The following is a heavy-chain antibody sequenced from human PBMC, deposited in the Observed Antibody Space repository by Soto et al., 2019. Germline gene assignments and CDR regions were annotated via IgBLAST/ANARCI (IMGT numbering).Heavy chain of an antibody. J-gene: IGHJ4*02. D-gene: IGHD5-12*01. Sequence: SETLSLTCTLSGGSISGYYWSWIRQPPGKGLEWIGYVYYSGSTKYNPSLESRVTISVDMSNNQFSLTLTSVTAADTAVYYCAKYRRTDAEGYRLDFWGQGTLVTVSS. V-gene: IGHV4-59*01. CDR1: GGSISGYY. CDR2: VYYSGST. CDR3: AKYRRTDAEGYRLDF.